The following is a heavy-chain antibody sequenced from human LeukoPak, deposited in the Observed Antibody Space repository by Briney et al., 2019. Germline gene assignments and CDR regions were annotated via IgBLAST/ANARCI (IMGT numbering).Heavy chain of an antibody. CDR2: IKSKTDGGTT. CDR3: TTDYGDYEGAVDY. CDR1: GFTFSNAW. J-gene: IGHJ4*02. V-gene: IGHV3-15*01. D-gene: IGHD4-17*01. Sequence: GGSLRLSCAASGFTFSNAWMSWVRQAPGKGLEWVGRIKSKTDGGTTDYAAPVKGRFTISRDDSKNTLYLQMNSLKTEDTAVYYCTTDYGDYEGAVDYWGQGTLVTVSS.